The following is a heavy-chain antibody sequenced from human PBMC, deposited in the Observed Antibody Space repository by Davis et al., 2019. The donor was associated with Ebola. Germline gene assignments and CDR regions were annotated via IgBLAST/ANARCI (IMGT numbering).Heavy chain of an antibody. CDR1: GFTFDDYA. CDR3: ARDKRDGYNS. V-gene: IGHV3-9*01. CDR2: ISWNSGSI. Sequence: SLKISCAASGFTFDDYAMHWVRQAPGKGLEWVSGISWNSGSIGYADSVKGRFTISRDNAKNSLYLQMNSLRDEDTAVYYCARDKRDGYNSWGQGTMVTVSS. D-gene: IGHD5-24*01. J-gene: IGHJ3*01.